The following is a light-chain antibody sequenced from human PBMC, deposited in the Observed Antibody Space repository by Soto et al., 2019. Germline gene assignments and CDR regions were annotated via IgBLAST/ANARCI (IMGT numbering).Light chain of an antibody. Sequence: IQMTQSPSSXSASVGDRVTITFRASQSISSWLAWYQQKPGKAPKLLIYDASSLESGVPSRFSGSGSGTEFTLTISSLQPDDFATYYCQQYNSYWTFGQGTKVDIK. CDR1: QSISSW. CDR3: QQYNSYWT. J-gene: IGKJ1*01. V-gene: IGKV1-5*01. CDR2: DAS.